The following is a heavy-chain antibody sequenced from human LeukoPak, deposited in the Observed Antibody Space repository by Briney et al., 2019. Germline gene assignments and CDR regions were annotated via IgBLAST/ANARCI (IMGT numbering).Heavy chain of an antibody. CDR2: IYYSGST. J-gene: IGHJ4*02. V-gene: IGHV4-59*01. CDR1: GGSISSYY. D-gene: IGHD6-19*01. CDR3: ARGGNSGGWKNNFGY. Sequence: SETLSLTCTVSGGSISSYYWSWIRQPPGKGLEWIGYIYYSGSTNYNPSLKSRVTISVDTSKNQFSLKLTSVTAADTAVFYCARGGNSGGWKNNFGYWGQGNLVTVSS.